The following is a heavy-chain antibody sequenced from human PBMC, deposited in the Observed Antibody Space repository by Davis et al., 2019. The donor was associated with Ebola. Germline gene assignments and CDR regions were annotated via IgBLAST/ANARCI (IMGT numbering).Heavy chain of an antibody. CDR1: GGSISSYY. J-gene: IGHJ3*02. Sequence: MPSETLSLTCTVSGGSISSYYWSWIRQPPGKGLEWIGYIYYSGSTNYNPSLKSRVTISVDTSKNQFSLKLSSVTAADTAVYYCARTSYGDYDGAFDIWGQGTMVTVSS. D-gene: IGHD4-17*01. V-gene: IGHV4-59*08. CDR3: ARTSYGDYDGAFDI. CDR2: IYYSGST.